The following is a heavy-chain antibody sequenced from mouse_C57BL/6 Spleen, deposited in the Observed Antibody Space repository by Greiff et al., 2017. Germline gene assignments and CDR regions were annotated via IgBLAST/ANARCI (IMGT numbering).Heavy chain of an antibody. Sequence: VQLQQSGAELVRPGASVTLSCTASGFNIKDDYMHWVKQRPEQGLAWIGWIDPENGDTEYASKFQGNATITADTSSNTAYLQLSSLTSEDTAVYYCTKITTVVENWGQGTTLTVSS. J-gene: IGHJ2*01. V-gene: IGHV14-4*01. D-gene: IGHD1-1*01. CDR1: GFNIKDDY. CDR3: TKITTVVEN. CDR2: IDPENGDT.